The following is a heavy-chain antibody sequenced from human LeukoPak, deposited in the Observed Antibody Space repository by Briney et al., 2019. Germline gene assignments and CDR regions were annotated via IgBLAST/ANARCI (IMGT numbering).Heavy chain of an antibody. CDR2: IYYTGST. V-gene: IGHV4-31*03. CDR3: ARVPSVIDAFGI. J-gene: IGHJ3*02. CDR1: GGSISSGGYY. Sequence: PSETLSLTCTVSGGSISSGGYYWSWIRQHPGKGLEWIAYIYYTGSTYYNPSLKSRLTISVDTSKNHFSLRLSSMTAADTAVYYCARVPSVIDAFGIWGQGTMVTVSS. D-gene: IGHD2-21*01.